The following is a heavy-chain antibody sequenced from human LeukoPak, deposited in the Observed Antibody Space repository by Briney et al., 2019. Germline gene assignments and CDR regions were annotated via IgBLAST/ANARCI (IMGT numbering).Heavy chain of an antibody. CDR2: INAGNGNT. Sequence: ASVKVSCKASGYTFTGYYMHWVRQAPGQGLEWMGWINAGNGNTKYSQKFQGRVTITRDTSASTAYMELSSLRSEDTAVYYCARECSGGSCYAHWGQGTLVTVSS. V-gene: IGHV1-3*01. J-gene: IGHJ4*02. CDR3: ARECSGGSCYAH. D-gene: IGHD2-15*01. CDR1: GYTFTGYY.